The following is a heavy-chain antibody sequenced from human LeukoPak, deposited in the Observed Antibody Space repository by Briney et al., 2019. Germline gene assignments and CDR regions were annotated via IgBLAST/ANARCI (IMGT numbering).Heavy chain of an antibody. CDR2: ISWNSGSI. CDR3: AKDISTITMIGLDY. J-gene: IGHJ4*02. V-gene: IGHV3-9*01. D-gene: IGHD3-22*01. CDR1: GFTFDDYA. Sequence: GRSLRLSCAASGFTFDDYAMHWVRQAPGKGLEWVSGISWNSGSIGYADSVKGRFTISRDNAKNSLYLQMSSLRAEDTALYYCAKDISTITMIGLDYWGQGTLVTVSS.